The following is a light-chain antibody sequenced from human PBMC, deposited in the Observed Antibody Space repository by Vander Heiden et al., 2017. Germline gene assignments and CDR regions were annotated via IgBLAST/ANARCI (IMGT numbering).Light chain of an antibody. CDR1: SSDIGRFTL. CDR2: EVT. Sequence: SALTQPASVSGSPGQSITISCTATSSDIGRFTLVSWYRQSPGEAPKLIISEVTERPSGVSSRFSGSKSGYTASLTISGLQPEDEADYYCCSYAGTGTYIVFGGGTKLTVL. CDR3: CSYAGTGTYIV. J-gene: IGLJ2*01. V-gene: IGLV2-23*02.